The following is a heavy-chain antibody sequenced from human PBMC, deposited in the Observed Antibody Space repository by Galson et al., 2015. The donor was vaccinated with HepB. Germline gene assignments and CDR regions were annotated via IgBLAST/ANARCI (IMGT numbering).Heavy chain of an antibody. Sequence: QSGAEVKKPGESLKISCKGSGYSFTSSWIGWVRQMPGKGLEWMGMSYTGNSDTRYSPSFQGQVSISADMSITTAYLQWSSLKASDTAMYYCARHSAYCRDGDCYLDSWGQGTLVTVSS. J-gene: IGHJ4*02. CDR1: GYSFTSSW. CDR2: SYTGNSDT. CDR3: ARHSAYCRDGDCYLDS. V-gene: IGHV5-51*01. D-gene: IGHD2-21*01.